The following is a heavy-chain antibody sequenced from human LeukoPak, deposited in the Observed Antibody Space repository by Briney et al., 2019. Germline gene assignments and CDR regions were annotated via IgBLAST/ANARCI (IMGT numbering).Heavy chain of an antibody. CDR3: ARVGQQLAGLDY. CDR1: GGTFSSYA. V-gene: IGHV1-69*04. D-gene: IGHD6-13*01. J-gene: IGHJ4*02. CDR2: IIPILGIA. Sequence: GASVKVSCKASGGTFSSYAISWVRQAPGQGLEWMGRIIPILGIANYAQKFQGRVTITADKSTSTAYMELSSPRSEDTAVYYSARVGQQLAGLDYWGQGTLVTVSS.